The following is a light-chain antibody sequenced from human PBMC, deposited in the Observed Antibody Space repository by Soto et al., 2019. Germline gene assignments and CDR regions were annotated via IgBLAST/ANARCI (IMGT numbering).Light chain of an antibody. J-gene: IGKJ1*01. Sequence: EIVLTQSPGTLSLSPGERATLSCRASQSVSNNYLAWYQQKPGQAPRLLIYGASNRATGIPDRFSGSGSGTDFTLTISRLEPEDFAVYYCQQYGSSGTFSQGTKVDI. V-gene: IGKV3-20*01. CDR1: QSVSNNY. CDR3: QQYGSSGT. CDR2: GAS.